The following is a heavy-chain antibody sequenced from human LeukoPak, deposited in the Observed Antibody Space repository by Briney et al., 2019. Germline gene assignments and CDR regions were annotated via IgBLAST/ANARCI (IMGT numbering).Heavy chain of an antibody. D-gene: IGHD6-19*01. Sequence: ASVKVSCKASGYTFTGYYMHWVRQAPGQGLEWMGWINPNSGGTNYAQKFQGRVTMTRDTSISTAYMELSRLRSDDTAVYYCAGAAAVAGTNFDYWGQGTLVTVSS. CDR1: GYTFTGYY. J-gene: IGHJ4*02. CDR3: AGAAAVAGTNFDY. CDR2: INPNSGGT. V-gene: IGHV1-2*02.